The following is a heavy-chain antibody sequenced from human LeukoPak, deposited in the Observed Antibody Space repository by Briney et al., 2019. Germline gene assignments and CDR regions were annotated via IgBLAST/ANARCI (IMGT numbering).Heavy chain of an antibody. CDR2: IIPIFGTA. Sequence: SVKVSCKASGGTFSSYAISWVRQAPGQGLEWMGGIIPIFGTANYAQTFQGRVTITADESTSTAYMQLSSLRSEDTAVYYCARDGYNWGFDYWGQGTLVTVSS. V-gene: IGHV1-69*13. D-gene: IGHD5-24*01. CDR3: ARDGYNWGFDY. CDR1: GGTFSSYA. J-gene: IGHJ4*02.